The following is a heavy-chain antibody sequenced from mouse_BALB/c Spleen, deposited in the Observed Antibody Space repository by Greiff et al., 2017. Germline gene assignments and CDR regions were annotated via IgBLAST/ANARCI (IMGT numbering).Heavy chain of an antibody. CDR1: GFTFSSYA. V-gene: IGHV5-6-5*01. D-gene: IGHD2-1*01. Sequence: EVQLVESGGGLVKPGGSLKLSCAASGFTFSSYAMSWVRQTPEKRLEWVASISSGGSTYYPDSVKGRFTISRDNARNILYLQMSSLRSEDTAMYYCARGYYGNYSWFAYWGQGTLVTVSA. CDR2: ISSGGST. J-gene: IGHJ3*01. CDR3: ARGYYGNYSWFAY.